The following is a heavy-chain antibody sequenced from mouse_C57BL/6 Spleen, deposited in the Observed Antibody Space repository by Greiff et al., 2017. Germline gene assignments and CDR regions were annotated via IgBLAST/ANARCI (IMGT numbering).Heavy chain of an antibody. V-gene: IGHV2-5*01. CDR3: AKNWGYGSLPGAY. Sequence: VQLQQSGPGLVQPSQSLSISCTASGFSLTSYGVHWVRQSPGKGLEWLGVIWRGGSTDYNAAFMSRLSITKDNSKSQVFFKMNSLQADDTAIYYCAKNWGYGSLPGAYWGQGTLVTVSA. D-gene: IGHD1-1*01. J-gene: IGHJ3*01. CDR2: IWRGGST. CDR1: GFSLTSYG.